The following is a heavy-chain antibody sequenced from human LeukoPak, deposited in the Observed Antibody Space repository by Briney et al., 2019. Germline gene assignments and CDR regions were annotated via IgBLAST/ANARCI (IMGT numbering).Heavy chain of an antibody. CDR1: GFIFNSYG. Sequence: GSLRLSCAASGFIFNSYGMHWVRQAPGKGLEWVAVIWYDGSKKYYADSVKGRFTISRDNSKNTLYLQTNSLRAEDTAVYYCAKGIGAAADSLHYWGQGTLVTVSS. V-gene: IGHV3-33*06. D-gene: IGHD6-13*01. CDR2: IWYDGSKK. J-gene: IGHJ4*02. CDR3: AKGIGAAADSLHY.